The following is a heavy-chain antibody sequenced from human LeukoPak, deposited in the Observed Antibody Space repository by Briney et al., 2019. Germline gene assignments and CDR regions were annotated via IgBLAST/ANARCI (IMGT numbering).Heavy chain of an antibody. Sequence: KPSETLSLTCAVYGGSFSGYYWSWIRQPPGKGLEWIGEINHSGSTNYNPSLKSRVTISVDTSKNQFSLKLSSVTAADTAVYYCARRKRRFWSGYSPSDYWGQGTLVTVSS. CDR3: ARRKRRFWSGYSPSDY. V-gene: IGHV4-34*01. J-gene: IGHJ4*02. CDR1: GGSFSGYY. CDR2: INHSGST. D-gene: IGHD3-3*01.